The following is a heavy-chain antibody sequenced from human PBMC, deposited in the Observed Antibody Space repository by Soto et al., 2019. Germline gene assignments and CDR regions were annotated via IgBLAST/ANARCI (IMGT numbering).Heavy chain of an antibody. D-gene: IGHD3-16*01. CDR3: GRWMITFGMYYFDF. CDR2: IYWDDDT. Sequence: QITLKESGPTLVKPTQTLTLTCTFSGFSLSTSGAGVGWILQPPGKALEWLALIYWDDDTRYSPSLKSRLTITKDTSKNQVVLTMTNMDPLDTAKYYCGRWMITFGMYYFDFWGQGTLVTVSS. J-gene: IGHJ4*02. V-gene: IGHV2-5*02. CDR1: GFSLSTSGAG.